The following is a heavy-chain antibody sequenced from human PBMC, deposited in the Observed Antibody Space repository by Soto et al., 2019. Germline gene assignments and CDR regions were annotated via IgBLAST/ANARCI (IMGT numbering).Heavy chain of an antibody. V-gene: IGHV1-18*01. CDR1: GYTFTRYG. Sequence: QVQLVQSGAEVKKPRASVKVSCKASGYTFTRYGISWVRQAPGQGLEWVGWISAYNGNTNYAQKLQGRVTMTKDSSTSTVYMELRSLRSDDTAVYYCARLDSDYDYYYAMDVWGQGNTVTASS. CDR3: ARLDSDYDYYYAMDV. D-gene: IGHD5-18*01. J-gene: IGHJ6*02. CDR2: ISAYNGNT.